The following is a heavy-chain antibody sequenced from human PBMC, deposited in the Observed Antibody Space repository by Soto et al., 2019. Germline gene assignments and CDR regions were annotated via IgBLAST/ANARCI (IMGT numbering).Heavy chain of an antibody. D-gene: IGHD3-22*01. J-gene: IGHJ3*02. CDR2: IYYSGST. CDR3: ARDRVHYYDRSYAFDI. CDR1: GGSISSGGYF. Sequence: TLSLTCTVSGGSISSGGYFWSCIRQHPGKGLEWIGYIYYSGSTYYNPSLKSRVTISVDTSKNQFSLKLSSVTAADTAVYYCARDRVHYYDRSYAFDIWGQGTMVT. V-gene: IGHV4-31*03.